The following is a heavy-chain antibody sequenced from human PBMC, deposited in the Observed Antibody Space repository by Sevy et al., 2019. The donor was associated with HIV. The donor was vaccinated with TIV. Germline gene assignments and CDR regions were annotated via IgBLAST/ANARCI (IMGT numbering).Heavy chain of an antibody. Sequence: ASVKVSCKASGYSFTTYDISWVRQAPGQGLEWMGWITAYNGNTNYAQTFQGRVTMTTDTSTSTAYMELRSLRSDDTALFFYATAPTYIYTYYFDFWGQGTLVTVSS. CDR3: ATAPTYIYTYYFDF. CDR1: GYSFTTYD. D-gene: IGHD2-2*02. J-gene: IGHJ4*02. V-gene: IGHV1-18*01. CDR2: ITAYNGNT.